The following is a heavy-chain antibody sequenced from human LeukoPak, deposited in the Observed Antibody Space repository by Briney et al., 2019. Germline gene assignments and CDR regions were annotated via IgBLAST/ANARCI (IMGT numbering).Heavy chain of an antibody. V-gene: IGHV3-23*01. Sequence: PGGSLRLSCAASGFTFSIYAMSWVRQAPGKGLEWVSAISGSGGSTYYADSVKGRFTISRDNAKNSLYLQMNSLRAEDTAVYYCAREDCSGGSCYFDYWGQGTLVTVSS. CDR2: ISGSGGST. J-gene: IGHJ4*02. CDR1: GFTFSIYA. CDR3: AREDCSGGSCYFDY. D-gene: IGHD2-15*01.